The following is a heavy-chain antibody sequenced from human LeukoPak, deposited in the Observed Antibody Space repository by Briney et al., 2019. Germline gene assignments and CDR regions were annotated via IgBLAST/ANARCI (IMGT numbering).Heavy chain of an antibody. Sequence: PSETLSLTCAVYGGSFSGYYWSWIRQPPGKGLEWIGEINHSGSTNYNPSLKSRVTISVDTSKNQFSLKLSSVTAADTAVYYCARSGDSGWRGWFDPWGQGTPVTVSS. D-gene: IGHD6-19*01. V-gene: IGHV4-34*01. CDR3: ARSGDSGWRGWFDP. J-gene: IGHJ5*02. CDR2: INHSGST. CDR1: GGSFSGYY.